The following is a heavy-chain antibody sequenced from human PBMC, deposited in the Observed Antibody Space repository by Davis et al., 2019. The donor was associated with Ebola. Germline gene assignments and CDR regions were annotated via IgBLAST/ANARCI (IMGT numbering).Heavy chain of an antibody. Sequence: GESLKISCAASGFIVSDKYMSWVRQAPGKGLEWVSVIYRDGRMYHADSVKGRFTISRDNSKNTLYLQMNSLRAEDTAVYYCAKMVRIGGAGIKWFDSWGQGTLVSVSS. CDR1: GFIVSDKY. CDR3: AKMVRIGGAGIKWFDS. V-gene: IGHV3-53*01. CDR2: IYRDGRM. J-gene: IGHJ5*01. D-gene: IGHD3-10*01.